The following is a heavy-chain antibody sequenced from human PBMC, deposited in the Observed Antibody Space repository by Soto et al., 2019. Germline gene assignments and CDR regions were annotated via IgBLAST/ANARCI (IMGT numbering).Heavy chain of an antibody. V-gene: IGHV3-23*01. J-gene: IGHJ3*02. CDR1: GFTFSSYA. Sequence: AGGSLRLSCAASGFTFSSYAMSWVRQAPGKKLKWVSAISGSGGSTYYADSVKGRLTISRDNSKNTLYLQMNSLRAEDTAVYYCAKWGGYDFWSGYAVDAFDIWGQGTMVTVSS. CDR2: ISGSGGST. D-gene: IGHD3-3*01. CDR3: AKWGGYDFWSGYAVDAFDI.